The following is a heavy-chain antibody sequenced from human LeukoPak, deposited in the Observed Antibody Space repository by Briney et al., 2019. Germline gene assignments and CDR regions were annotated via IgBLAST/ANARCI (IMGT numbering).Heavy chain of an antibody. CDR2: TSAYNGNT. D-gene: IGHD2-2*01. CDR1: GYTFTNFG. Sequence: ASVKVSCKTSGYTFTNFGVTWVRQAPGQGLEWMGWTSAYNGNTNYAQNLQGRVTMTTDTSTSTAYMELRSLRSDDTAVYYCARGTSCPPYFFDYWGQGTLVTVSS. V-gene: IGHV1-18*01. CDR3: ARGTSCPPYFFDY. J-gene: IGHJ4*02.